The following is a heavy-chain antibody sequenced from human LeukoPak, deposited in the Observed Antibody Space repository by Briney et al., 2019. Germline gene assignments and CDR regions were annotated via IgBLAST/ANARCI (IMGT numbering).Heavy chain of an antibody. CDR3: ARGPSGYEPFDY. CDR1: GGSISSYY. CDR2: IYYSGRT. V-gene: IGHV4-59*01. J-gene: IGHJ4*02. D-gene: IGHD5-12*01. Sequence: LLETLSLTCTVSGGSISSYYWSWIRQPPGTGLEWIGYIYYSGRTDYNPSLKSRVTISVHTSKNQFSLKLSSVTAADTAVYYCARGPSGYEPFDYWGQGTLVTVSS.